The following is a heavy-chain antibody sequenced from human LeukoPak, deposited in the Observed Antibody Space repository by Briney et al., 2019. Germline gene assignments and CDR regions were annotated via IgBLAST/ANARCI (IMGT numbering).Heavy chain of an antibody. V-gene: IGHV4-39*01. CDR1: GGSISNKNYY. CDR3: ARSYYYDSSPFDY. J-gene: IGHJ4*02. CDR2: IYYTGST. Sequence: PSETLSLTCTVSGGSISNKNYYWGWIRQPPGKGLEWIGSIYYTGSTYYNLSLKSRVTISVDTSKNQFSLKLSSVTAADTAVYYCARSYYYDSSPFDYWGQGTLVTVSS. D-gene: IGHD3-22*01.